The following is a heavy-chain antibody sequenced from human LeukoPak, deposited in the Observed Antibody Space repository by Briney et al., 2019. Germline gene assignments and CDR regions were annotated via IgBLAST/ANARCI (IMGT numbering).Heavy chain of an antibody. V-gene: IGHV4-4*08. Sequence: SETLSLTCSVSGGSINSGYWSWIRQPPGKGLEWIGLLYPSGSTNYNPSLKSRVTISVDASKNQFSLKLSSVTAADTAVYYCASTWYDFWSGYSYFDYWGQGTLVTVSS. D-gene: IGHD3-3*01. CDR3: ASTWYDFWSGYSYFDY. CDR2: LYPSGST. J-gene: IGHJ4*02. CDR1: GGSINSGY.